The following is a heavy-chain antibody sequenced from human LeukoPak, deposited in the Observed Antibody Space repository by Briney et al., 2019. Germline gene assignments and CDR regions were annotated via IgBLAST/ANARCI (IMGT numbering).Heavy chain of an antibody. CDR3: ARDRTMVRGLIKLPNWYFDL. Sequence: PGGSLRLSCAASGFTFSTFAMIWVRQPPGKGLEWVSSIFPSGGEIHYADSVRGRFTISRDNSKSTLSLQMNTLRAEDTAVYYCARDRTMVRGLIKLPNWYFDLWGRGTLVTVSS. J-gene: IGHJ2*01. CDR2: IFPSGGEI. V-gene: IGHV3-23*01. D-gene: IGHD3-10*01. CDR1: GFTFSTFA.